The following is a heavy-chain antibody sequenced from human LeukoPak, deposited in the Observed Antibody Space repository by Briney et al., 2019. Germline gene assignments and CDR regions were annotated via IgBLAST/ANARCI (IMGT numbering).Heavy chain of an antibody. CDR3: ARDGWIQVSRTKFDS. J-gene: IGHJ4*02. V-gene: IGHV3-30-3*01. D-gene: IGHD5-18*01. CDR1: AGFSFSGYA. CDR2: ISYDGTNK. Sequence: GGSLRLSCVASAGFSFSGYAMHWVRQAPGKGPEWVAEISYDGTNKNYAGSVKGRFTISRDNSDDTLYLQMNSLRTDETALYYCARDGWIQVSRTKFDSWGQGTLVTVSS.